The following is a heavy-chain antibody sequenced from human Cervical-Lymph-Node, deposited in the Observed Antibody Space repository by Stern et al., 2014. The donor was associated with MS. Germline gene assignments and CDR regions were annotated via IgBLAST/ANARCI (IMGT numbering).Heavy chain of an antibody. J-gene: IGHJ5*02. Sequence: QLVQSGSELKKPGASVTVSCKASGYTFTDYGMNWMRPAPGQGLEWMGWINTNAGSPSYAQGFTGRFVFSLEASVSTAYLKISSLKGEDTAVYYCARGAGPEQGRWFDPWGQGTLVIVSS. CDR1: GYTFTDYG. CDR3: ARGAGPEQGRWFDP. V-gene: IGHV7-4-1*02. D-gene: IGHD6-13*01. CDR2: INTNAGSP.